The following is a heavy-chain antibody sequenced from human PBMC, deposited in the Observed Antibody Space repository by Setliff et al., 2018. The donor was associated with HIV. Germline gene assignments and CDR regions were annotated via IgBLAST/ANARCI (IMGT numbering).Heavy chain of an antibody. D-gene: IGHD6-6*01. CDR1: GFTFSTYW. Sequence: LRLSCVASGFTFSTYWMHWVRQAPGKGLEWVAVIWYDGNNKYYADSVKGRFTISRDNFKNTPYLQMNSLRAEDTAVYYCAKDSNYRGVAVRRGFYLDYWGQGKLVTVSS. J-gene: IGHJ4*02. V-gene: IGHV3-30*18. CDR3: AKDSNYRGVAVRRGFYLDY. CDR2: IWYDGNNK.